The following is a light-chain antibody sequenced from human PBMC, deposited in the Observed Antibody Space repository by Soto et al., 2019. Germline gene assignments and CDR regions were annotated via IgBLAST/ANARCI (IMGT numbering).Light chain of an antibody. V-gene: IGLV1-51*01. CDR3: AIWDHSLSSVV. CDR2: DNN. Sequence: QSVLTQPPSVSAAPGQKVTISCSGSSSNIENNYVSWYQQLPGTAPRLLIYDNNKRPSGIPDRFSGSKSGTSATLGITGLQAGDGADYYCAIWDHSLSSVVFGGGTKLTVL. CDR1: SSNIENNY. J-gene: IGLJ2*01.